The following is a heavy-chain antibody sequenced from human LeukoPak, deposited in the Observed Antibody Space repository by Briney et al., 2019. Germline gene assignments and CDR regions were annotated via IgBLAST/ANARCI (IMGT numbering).Heavy chain of an antibody. D-gene: IGHD3-10*01. CDR1: GDSISNGGSISNCGHY. Sequence: SQTLSLTCTVSGDSISNGGSISNCGHYWSWIRQFPGKGLEWIGYIYHSGNTYYNPSLESRVTMSVDTSKNQFSLKLSSVTAADTAVYYCARGGVSRAREAFDNWGQGTMVTVSS. CDR2: IYHSGNT. CDR3: ARGGVSRAREAFDN. J-gene: IGHJ3*02. V-gene: IGHV4-31*03.